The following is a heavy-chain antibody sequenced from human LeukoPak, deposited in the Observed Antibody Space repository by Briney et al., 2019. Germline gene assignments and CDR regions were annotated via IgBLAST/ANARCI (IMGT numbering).Heavy chain of an antibody. V-gene: IGHV4-39*07. CDR1: GGSISSSSYY. D-gene: IGHD1-20*01. CDR3: AREYNWNPGMDY. J-gene: IGHJ4*02. Sequence: PSETLSLTCTVSGGSISSSSYYWGWIRQPPGKGLEWIGTIFYSGTTYYNPSLKSRITMSVDTSKNQFSLKLSSVTAADTAVYYCAREYNWNPGMDYWGQGTLVTVSS. CDR2: IFYSGTT.